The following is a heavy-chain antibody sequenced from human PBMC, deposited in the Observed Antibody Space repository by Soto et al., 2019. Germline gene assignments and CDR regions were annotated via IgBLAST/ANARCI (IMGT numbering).Heavy chain of an antibody. D-gene: IGHD1-26*01. CDR2: ISSSSRHI. CDR3: ARDPSDLWEPDQYFPH. CDR1: GFTFSSYS. Sequence: EVQLVESGGGLVKPGGSLTLSCAASGFTFSSYSMNWVRQAPGKGLEWVSSISSSSRHIYYADSVKGRFTISRENAKNSLYLQMNSLRAEDTAMYFCARDPSDLWEPDQYFPHWGQGTLVAVSS. J-gene: IGHJ1*01. V-gene: IGHV3-21*01.